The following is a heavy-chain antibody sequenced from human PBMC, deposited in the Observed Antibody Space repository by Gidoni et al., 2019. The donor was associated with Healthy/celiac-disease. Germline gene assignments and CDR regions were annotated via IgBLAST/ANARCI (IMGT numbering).Heavy chain of an antibody. J-gene: IGHJ6*02. CDR3: AKDGYVDTAMVTDYYGMDV. CDR1: GFTFDDYA. Sequence: EVQLVESGGGLVQPGRSLRLSCAASGFTFDDYAMHWVRQAQGKGLELVSGISWNSGSIGYADSVKGRFTISRDNAKNSLYLQMNSLRAEDTALYYCAKDGYVDTAMVTDYYGMDVWGQGTTVTVSS. D-gene: IGHD5-18*01. V-gene: IGHV3-9*01. CDR2: ISWNSGSI.